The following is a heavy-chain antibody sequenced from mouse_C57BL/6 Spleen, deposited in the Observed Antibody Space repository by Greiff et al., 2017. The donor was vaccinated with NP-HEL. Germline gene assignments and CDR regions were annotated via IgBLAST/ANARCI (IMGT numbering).Heavy chain of an antibody. Sequence: QVQLQQPGAELVRPGSSVKLSCKASGYTFTSYWMDWVKQRPGQGLEWIGNIYPSDSETHYNQKFKDKATLTVDKSSSTAYMQLSSLTSEDSAVYYCARWDGKDAMDYWGQGTSVTVSS. V-gene: IGHV1-61*01. CDR2: IYPSDSET. J-gene: IGHJ4*01. D-gene: IGHD2-1*01. CDR3: ARWDGKDAMDY. CDR1: GYTFTSYW.